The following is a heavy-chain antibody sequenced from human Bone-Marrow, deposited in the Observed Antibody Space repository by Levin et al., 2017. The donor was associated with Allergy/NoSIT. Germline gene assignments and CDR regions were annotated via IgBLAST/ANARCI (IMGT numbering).Heavy chain of an antibody. V-gene: IGHV3-30-3*01. CDR2: ISYDGGDK. Sequence: GGSLRLSCAASGFTFGSYGVHWVRQAPGKGLEWVAFISYDGGDKFYADSVQGRFTISRDNPKNTLYLHMSSLRTDDTAVYYCARVFLSYFFDYWGQGTLVTVSS. CDR1: GFTFGSYG. CDR3: ARVFLSYFFDY. J-gene: IGHJ4*02. D-gene: IGHD3-16*02.